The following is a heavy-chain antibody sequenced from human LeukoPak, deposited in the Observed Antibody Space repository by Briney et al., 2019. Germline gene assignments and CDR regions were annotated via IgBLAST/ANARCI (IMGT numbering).Heavy chain of an antibody. CDR2: IYTSGST. CDR1: GGSISTSSYY. Sequence: SETLSLTCTVSGGSISTSSYYWSWIRQPAGKGLEWIGRIYTSGSTNYNPSLKSRVTISVDTSKNQFSLKLSSVTAADTALYHCARGLAYYDSSGKMGDAFDIWGQGTMVTVSS. D-gene: IGHD3-22*01. CDR3: ARGLAYYDSSGKMGDAFDI. J-gene: IGHJ3*02. V-gene: IGHV4-61*02.